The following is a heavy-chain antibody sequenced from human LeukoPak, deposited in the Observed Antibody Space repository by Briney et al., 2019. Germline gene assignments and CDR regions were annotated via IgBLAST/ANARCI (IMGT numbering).Heavy chain of an antibody. V-gene: IGHV1-2*02. J-gene: IGHJ4*02. Sequence: ASVKVSCKAPGYSFNAYDMHWVRQAPGQGLEWLGWINPNSGGTNYAQKFQGRVSMTRDTSISTAYMELSRLRSADTSVYYCARGLSFDYWGQGTLVTVSS. CDR2: INPNSGGT. CDR3: ARGLSFDY. D-gene: IGHD3-16*02. CDR1: GYSFNAYD.